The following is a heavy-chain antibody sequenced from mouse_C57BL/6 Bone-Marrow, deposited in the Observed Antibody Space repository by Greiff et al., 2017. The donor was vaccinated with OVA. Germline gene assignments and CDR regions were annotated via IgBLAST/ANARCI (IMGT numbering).Heavy chain of an antibody. V-gene: IGHV1-72*01. D-gene: IGHD2-5*01. J-gene: IGHJ4*01. CDR2: IDPNSGGT. Sequence: VQLQQSGAELMKPGASVKLSCKATGYTFTGYWIEWVKQRPGRGLEWIGRIDPNSGGTKYNEKFKSKATLTVDKPSSTAYMQLSSLTSEDSAVYYCARTYYYSNPYYAMDYWGQGTSVTVSS. CDR3: ARTYYYSNPYYAMDY. CDR1: GYTFTGYW.